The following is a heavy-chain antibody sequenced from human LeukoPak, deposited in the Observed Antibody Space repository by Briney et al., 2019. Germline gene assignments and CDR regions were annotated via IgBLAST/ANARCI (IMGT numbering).Heavy chain of an antibody. Sequence: ASVRVSCKASGYNFTGYLIHWVRQAPGQGLEWMGWVDPKRGVTRYAQKFQGRATLTRDTSISTLYMELTSLRSDDTAVYFCARFGEDGDDMDVWGEGTTVIVSS. V-gene: IGHV1-2*02. CDR1: GYNFTGYL. J-gene: IGHJ6*03. D-gene: IGHD3-16*01. CDR3: ARFGEDGDDMDV. CDR2: VDPKRGVT.